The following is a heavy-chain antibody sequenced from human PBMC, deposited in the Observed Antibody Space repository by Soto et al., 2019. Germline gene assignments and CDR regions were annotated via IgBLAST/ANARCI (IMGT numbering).Heavy chain of an antibody. V-gene: IGHV1-8*01. CDR1: GYTFTSYD. CDR3: ARENYYYYGMDV. Sequence: ASVKVSCKASGYTFTSYDINWVRQATGQGLEWMGWMNPNSGNTGYAQRFQGRVTMTRNTSISTAYMELSSLRSEDTAVYYCARENYYYYGMDVWGQGTTVTVSS. J-gene: IGHJ6*02. CDR2: MNPNSGNT.